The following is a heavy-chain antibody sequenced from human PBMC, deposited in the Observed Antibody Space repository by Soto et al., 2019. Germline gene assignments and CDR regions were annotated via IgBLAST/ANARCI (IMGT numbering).Heavy chain of an antibody. V-gene: IGHV5-51*01. CDR3: ARQGLRRQCVTQVGYYYARMDV. J-gene: IGHJ6*02. CDR1: GYSFTSYW. Sequence: GESLKISCKGSGYSFTSYWIGWVRQMPGKGLEWMGIIYPGDSDTRYSTSFQSQVTISAAKSISTAYLLWSILKASDTAKYYCARQGLRRQCVTQVGYYYARMDVWGQGATVTVSS. D-gene: IGHD6-19*01. CDR2: IYPGDSDT.